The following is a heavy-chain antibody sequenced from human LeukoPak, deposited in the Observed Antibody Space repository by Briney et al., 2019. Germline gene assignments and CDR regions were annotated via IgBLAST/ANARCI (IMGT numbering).Heavy chain of an antibody. D-gene: IGHD6-19*01. CDR3: ARGFISGWGFSYWFDP. J-gene: IGHJ5*02. Sequence: SETLSLTCAVYGGSFSGYYWSWIRQPPGKGLEWIGELNRSGSTNYNPSLKSRVTISVDTSKNQFSLKLSSVTAADTAVYYCARGFISGWGFSYWFDPWGQGTLVTVSS. CDR2: LNRSGST. CDR1: GGSFSGYY. V-gene: IGHV4-34*01.